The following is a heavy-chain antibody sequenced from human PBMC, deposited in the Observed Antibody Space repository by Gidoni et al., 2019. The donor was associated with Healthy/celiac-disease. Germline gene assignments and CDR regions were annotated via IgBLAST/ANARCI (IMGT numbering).Heavy chain of an antibody. Sequence: QVPLVESGGGVVQPGRSLRLSCTASGFTFSSYAMHRVRQAPGKGLEWVAVISYDGSNKDYADSVKGRFTISRDNSKNTLYLQMNSLRAEDTAVYYCATHSYSSGWSEGAFDIWGQGTMVTVSS. D-gene: IGHD6-19*01. CDR1: GFTFSSYA. V-gene: IGHV3-30-3*01. CDR3: ATHSYSSGWSEGAFDI. CDR2: ISYDGSNK. J-gene: IGHJ3*02.